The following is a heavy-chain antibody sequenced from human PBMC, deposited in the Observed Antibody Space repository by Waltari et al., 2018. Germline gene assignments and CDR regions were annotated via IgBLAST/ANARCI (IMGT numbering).Heavy chain of an antibody. D-gene: IGHD3-22*01. CDR1: GFTVSSNY. CDR3: ARSSSGYYGVDGMDV. V-gene: IGHV3-53*01. CDR2: IYSGGST. Sequence: EVQLVESGGGLIQPGGSLRLSCAASGFTVSSNYMSWVRQAPGKGLEWVSVIYSGGSTYYADSVKGRFTISRDNSKNTLYLQMNSLRAEDTAVYYCARSSSGYYGVDGMDVWGQGTTVTVSS. J-gene: IGHJ6*02.